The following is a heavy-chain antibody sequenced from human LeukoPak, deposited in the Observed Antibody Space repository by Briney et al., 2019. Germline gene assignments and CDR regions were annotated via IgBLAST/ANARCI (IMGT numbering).Heavy chain of an antibody. V-gene: IGHV4-34*01. D-gene: IGHD2-15*01. CDR2: INHSGST. CDR1: GGSFSGYY. CDR3: ARSATESWFDP. Sequence: PSETLSLTCAVYGGSFSGYYWSWIRQPPGKGLEWIGEINHSGSTNYNPSLKSRVTISVDTSKNQFSLRLSSVTAADTAVYYCARSATESWFDPWGQGTLVTVSS. J-gene: IGHJ5*02.